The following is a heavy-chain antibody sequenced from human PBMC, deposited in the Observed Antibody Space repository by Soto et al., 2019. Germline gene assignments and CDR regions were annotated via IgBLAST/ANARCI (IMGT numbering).Heavy chain of an antibody. CDR1: GFTVISNY. CDR3: ARVSGWYAYFDY. CDR2: IYSGGST. D-gene: IGHD6-19*01. J-gene: IGHJ4*02. Sequence: GGSLRLSCAASGFTVISNYMSWVRQAPGKGLEWVSVIYSGGSTYYADSVKGRFTISRDNSKNTLYLQMNSLRAEDTAVYYCARVSGWYAYFDYWGQGTLVTVSS. V-gene: IGHV3-53*01.